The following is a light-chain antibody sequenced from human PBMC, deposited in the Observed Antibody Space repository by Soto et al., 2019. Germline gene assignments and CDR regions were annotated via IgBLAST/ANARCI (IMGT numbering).Light chain of an antibody. J-gene: IGKJ4*01. Sequence: EVVLTQSPDTLPLSPGEGATLSCRASQRVSSSYLAWYQQKPGQAPRLLIYGASSRAAGIPDRFSGSGSGTDFILSISRLEPEDFAVYSCQQYGSSPFTFGGGTKVEIK. CDR2: GAS. CDR1: QRVSSSY. CDR3: QQYGSSPFT. V-gene: IGKV3-20*01.